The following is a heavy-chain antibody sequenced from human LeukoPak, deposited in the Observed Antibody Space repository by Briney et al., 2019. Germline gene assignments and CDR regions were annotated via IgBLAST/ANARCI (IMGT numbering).Heavy chain of an antibody. V-gene: IGHV3-30*14. D-gene: IGHD6-13*01. CDR3: VREGVSSSWNNWYFDL. J-gene: IGHJ2*01. CDR2: ISYDGSNK. CDR1: GFTFSSYA. Sequence: GGSLRLSCAASGFTFSSYAMHWVRQAPGKGLEWVAVISYDGSNKYCADSVKGRFTISRDNSKNTLYLQMNSLRAGDTAVYYCVREGVSSSWNNWYFDLWGRGTLVTVSS.